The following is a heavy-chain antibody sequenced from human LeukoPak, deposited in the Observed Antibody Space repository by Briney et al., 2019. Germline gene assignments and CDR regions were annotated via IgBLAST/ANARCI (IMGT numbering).Heavy chain of an antibody. J-gene: IGHJ6*03. CDR3: ARRNYGGSGTKDYYYYMDV. CDR1: GFTFSSYW. D-gene: IGHD2-15*01. CDR2: IKQDGSEK. V-gene: IGHV3-7*01. Sequence: PGGSLRLSCAASGFTFSSYWMSWVRQAPGKGLEWVANIKQDGSEKYYVDSVKGRFTISRDNAKNSLYLQMNSLRAEDTAVYYCARRNYGGSGTKDYYYYMDVWGKGTTVTVSS.